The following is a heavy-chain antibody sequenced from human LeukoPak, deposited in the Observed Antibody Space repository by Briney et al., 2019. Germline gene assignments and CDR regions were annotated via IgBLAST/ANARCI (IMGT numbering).Heavy chain of an antibody. CDR2: ISYDGSNK. Sequence: GGSLRLSCAASGFTFSSYAMHWVRQAPGKGREWVAVISYDGSNKYYADSVKGRFTISRDNTKNTLYLQMNSLRAEDTAVYYCARDRGLRFLEWLFDYWGQGTLVTVSS. D-gene: IGHD3-3*01. J-gene: IGHJ4*02. CDR1: GFTFSSYA. V-gene: IGHV3-30-3*01. CDR3: ARDRGLRFLEWLFDY.